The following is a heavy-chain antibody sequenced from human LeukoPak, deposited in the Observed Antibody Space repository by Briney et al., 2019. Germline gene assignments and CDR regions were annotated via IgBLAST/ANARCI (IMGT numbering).Heavy chain of an antibody. Sequence: GGSLRLSCAASGFTFSSYGMHWVRQAPGKGLEWVAFIRYDGSNKYFADSVRGRFTISRDNSKNTLYLQMNGLRAEDTAVYYCAKIPSAVPARRFDYWGQGTLVTVSS. D-gene: IGHD2-21*02. CDR3: AKIPSAVPARRFDY. V-gene: IGHV3-30*02. CDR1: GFTFSSYG. J-gene: IGHJ4*02. CDR2: IRYDGSNK.